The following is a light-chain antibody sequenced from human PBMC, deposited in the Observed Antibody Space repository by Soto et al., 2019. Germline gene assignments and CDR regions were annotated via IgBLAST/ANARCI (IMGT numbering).Light chain of an antibody. Sequence: EIVLTQSPATLSLSPGERATLFCSASQSVGSFLAGYQQKSGQAPRLLIYDESNRAPGIPARFSASGSGTDFTLPITNLEPEDFAVYYCQQRTDRLGTFRPGTKVDIK. V-gene: IGKV3-11*01. J-gene: IGKJ3*01. CDR2: DES. CDR1: QSVGSF. CDR3: QQRTDRLGT.